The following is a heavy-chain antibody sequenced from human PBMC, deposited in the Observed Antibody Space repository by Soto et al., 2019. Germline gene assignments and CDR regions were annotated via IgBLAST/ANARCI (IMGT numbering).Heavy chain of an antibody. J-gene: IGHJ6*04. V-gene: IGHV3-9*01. Sequence: EVQLVESGGGLVQPGGSLRLSCAGSGLTLQDYAMHWVRQAPGKGLEWVSGIYYHSDRIDYADSVKGRFTISRDNARDSLYLQMNSLRTEVTAFYYCGKHLSPGGMDVWGRGIMVTVS. CDR2: IYYHSDRI. CDR3: GKHLSPGGMDV. CDR1: GLTLQDYA.